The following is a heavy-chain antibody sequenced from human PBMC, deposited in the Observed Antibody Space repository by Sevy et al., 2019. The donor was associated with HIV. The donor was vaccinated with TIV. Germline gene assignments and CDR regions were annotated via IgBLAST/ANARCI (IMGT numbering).Heavy chain of an antibody. CDR3: ARVMDDGEIATILRDF. D-gene: IGHD2-21*01. J-gene: IGHJ4*02. CDR2: ISAYNGNT. Sequence: ASVKVSCKASGYTFPSYGISWVRQAPGQGLEWMGWISAYNGNTNYAQKLQGRVTMTTDTSKSTANVELRRLRSDDTADYYCARVMDDGEIATILRDFWGQGTLVTVSS. CDR1: GYTFPSYG. V-gene: IGHV1-18*01.